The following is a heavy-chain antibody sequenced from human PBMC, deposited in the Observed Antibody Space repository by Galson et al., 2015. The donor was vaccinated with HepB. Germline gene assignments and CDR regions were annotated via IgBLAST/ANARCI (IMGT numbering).Heavy chain of an antibody. CDR3: ARHGRSDGSYSPYYYGMDV. J-gene: IGHJ6*02. D-gene: IGHD1-26*01. Sequence: QSGAEVKKPGESLRISCKGSGYSFTSYWISWVRQMPGKGLEWMGRIDPSDSYTNYSPSFQGHVTISADKSISTAYLQWSSLKASDTAMYYCARHGRSDGSYSPYYYGMDVWGQGTTVTVSS. V-gene: IGHV5-10-1*01. CDR2: IDPSDSYT. CDR1: GYSFTSYW.